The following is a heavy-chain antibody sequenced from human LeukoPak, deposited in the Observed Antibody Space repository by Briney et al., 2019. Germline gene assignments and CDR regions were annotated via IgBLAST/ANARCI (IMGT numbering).Heavy chain of an antibody. J-gene: IGHJ4*02. V-gene: IGHV3-9*01. D-gene: IGHD5-12*01. CDR3: AINGGGDSGYGNFDY. CDR2: INWNSDSI. Sequence: PGRSLRLSCAVSGFTFDDYAMHWVRQVPGKGLEWVSGINWNSDSIGYADSVKSRFTTSRDSAKNSLYLQMNSLRAEDTAFYYCAINGGGDSGYGNFDYWGQGTLVTVSS. CDR1: GFTFDDYA.